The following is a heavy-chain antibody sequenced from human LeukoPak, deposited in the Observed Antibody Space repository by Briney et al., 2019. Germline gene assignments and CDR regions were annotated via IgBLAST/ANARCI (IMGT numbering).Heavy chain of an antibody. D-gene: IGHD3-22*01. CDR1: GGSFSGYY. J-gene: IGHJ6*03. V-gene: IGHV4-34*01. Sequence: SETLSLTCAVHGGSFSGYYWTWIRQTPEKGLEWIGEMNPSGSTNYNPSLKSRVTISVDTSKNQFSLELSSVTAADTAVYYCARGRQDVTMIVVVMTAVSYYLDVWGKGTTVTVS. CDR2: MNPSGST. CDR3: ARGRQDVTMIVVVMTAVSYYLDV.